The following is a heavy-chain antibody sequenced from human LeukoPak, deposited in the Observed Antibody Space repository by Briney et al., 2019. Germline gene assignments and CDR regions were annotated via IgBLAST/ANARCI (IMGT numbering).Heavy chain of an antibody. J-gene: IGHJ4*02. D-gene: IGHD6-25*01. V-gene: IGHV3-7*01. CDR2: IKEDGSEK. CDR3: AHSGSYFDY. CDR1: GFTFSNYW. Sequence: GGSLRLSCAASGFTFSNYWMSWVRQAPGKGLEWVANIKEDGSEKHYVDSVKGRFTISRDNAKDSLYLQMNSLRAEDSAVYFCAHSGSYFDYWGQGTLATVSS.